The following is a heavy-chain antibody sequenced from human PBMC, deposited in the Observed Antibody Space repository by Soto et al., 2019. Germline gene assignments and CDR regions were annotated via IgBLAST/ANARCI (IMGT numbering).Heavy chain of an antibody. Sequence: ASVKVSCKASGYTFTGYYMHWVRQAPGQGLEWMGWINPNSGGTNYAQKFQGWVTMTRDTSISTAYMELSRLRSDDTAVYYCARDYFSGGSSPIVYWGQGTLVTVSS. CDR3: ARDYFSGGSSPIVY. CDR2: INPNSGGT. J-gene: IGHJ4*02. V-gene: IGHV1-2*04. D-gene: IGHD2-15*01. CDR1: GYTFTGYY.